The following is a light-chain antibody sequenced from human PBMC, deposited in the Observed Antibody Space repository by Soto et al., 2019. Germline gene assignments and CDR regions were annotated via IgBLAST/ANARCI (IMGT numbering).Light chain of an antibody. CDR3: QQYNRWPVT. J-gene: IGKJ3*01. CDR1: QSVSSN. Sequence: EIVMTQSPATLSVSPGERATLACRASQSVSSNLACYQQKPGQAPRLLIYGASTRATGIPARFSGSGSGTEFTLTISGVQSELFAVYYCQQYNRWPVTFGPETKVDI. V-gene: IGKV3-15*01. CDR2: GAS.